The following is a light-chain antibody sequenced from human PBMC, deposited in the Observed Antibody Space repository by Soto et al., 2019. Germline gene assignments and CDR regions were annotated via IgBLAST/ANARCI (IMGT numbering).Light chain of an antibody. CDR3: SSYTSSNTWV. CDR2: EVS. Sequence: QSALTQPASVSGSPGQSITISCTGTSSDVGGYDYVSWYQQHPGKVPKVMLYEVSNRPSGVSNRFSGSKSGNTASLTISGLQAEDEADYYCSSYTSSNTWVFGGGTKRTVL. J-gene: IGLJ3*02. CDR1: SSDVGGYDY. V-gene: IGLV2-14*01.